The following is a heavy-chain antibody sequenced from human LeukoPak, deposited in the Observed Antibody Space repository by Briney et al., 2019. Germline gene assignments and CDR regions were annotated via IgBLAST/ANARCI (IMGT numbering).Heavy chain of an antibody. J-gene: IGHJ3*02. CDR3: ARAYCSGGSCYPGDAFDI. D-gene: IGHD2-15*01. Sequence: PSETLSLTCTVSGGSISSYYWSWIRQPPGKGLEWLGYIYYSGSTNYNPSLKSRVTISVDTSKNQFSLKLSSVTAADTAVYYCARAYCSGGSCYPGDAFDIWGQGTMVTVSS. V-gene: IGHV4-59*01. CDR1: GGSISSYY. CDR2: IYYSGST.